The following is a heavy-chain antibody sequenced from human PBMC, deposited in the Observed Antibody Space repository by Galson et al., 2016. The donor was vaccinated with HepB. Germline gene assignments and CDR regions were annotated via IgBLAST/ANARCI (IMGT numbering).Heavy chain of an antibody. CDR3: TRQIGESIIDF. Sequence: QSGAEVKRPGESLKISCRGSGFTFTNYWIGWVRQSPGKGLEWMGILYPGDSDTTYSPSFQGQVIFSADKSINTAYLQLSSLRASDSAIYFCTRQIGESIIDFWGPGTLVIVSS. J-gene: IGHJ4*02. CDR2: LYPGDSDT. V-gene: IGHV5-51*01. D-gene: IGHD3-3*02. CDR1: GFTFTNYW.